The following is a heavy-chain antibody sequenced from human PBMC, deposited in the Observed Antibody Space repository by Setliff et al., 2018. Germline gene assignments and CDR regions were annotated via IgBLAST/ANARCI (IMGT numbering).Heavy chain of an antibody. J-gene: IGHJ4*02. CDR3: ASGDWFYFDC. CDR1: ALTFSSYW. Sequence: PGGSLRLSCAASALTFSSYWMNWVRQAPGKGLEWVANIKQDGSEIYYVDSVRGRFTISRDTAKNSVYLQMNSLRAEDTAVYYCASGDWFYFDCWGQGTRVTVSS. CDR2: IKQDGSEI. V-gene: IGHV3-7*01. D-gene: IGHD2-21*01.